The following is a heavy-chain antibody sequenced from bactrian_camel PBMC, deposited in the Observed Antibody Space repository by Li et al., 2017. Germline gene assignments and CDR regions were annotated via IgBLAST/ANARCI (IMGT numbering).Heavy chain of an antibody. J-gene: IGHJ4*01. V-gene: IGHV3-3*01. Sequence: VQLVESGGESVPAGGSLRLSCSVSGVTNSNAAMGWFRQSPGKEREGVAIITLETGRTDYADSVKGRFTISQDGAENTVYLQMNGLKPEDTAMYYCAAARGCTAFRGKTPPPERWFMYWGQGTQVTVSS. D-gene: IGHD3*01. CDR3: AAARGCTAFRGKTPPPERWFMY. CDR2: ITLETGRT. CDR1: GVTNSNAA.